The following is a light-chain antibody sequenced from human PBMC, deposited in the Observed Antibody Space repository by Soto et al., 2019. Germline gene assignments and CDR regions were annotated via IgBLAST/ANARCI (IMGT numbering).Light chain of an antibody. CDR3: SSYTDSSPFV. CDR2: DVS. CDR1: SSDVGGYNY. J-gene: IGLJ1*01. Sequence: QSALTQPASVSGSPGQSITISCTGTSSDVGGYNYVSWYQQHPGKAPKLMIYDVSNWPSGVSNRFSGSKSGNTDSLTISGLQAEDEADYYCSSYTDSSPFVFGTGTKLTVL. V-gene: IGLV2-14*01.